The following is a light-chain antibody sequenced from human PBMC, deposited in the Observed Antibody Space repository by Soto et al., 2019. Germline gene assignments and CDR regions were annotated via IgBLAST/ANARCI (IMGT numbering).Light chain of an antibody. CDR1: QSVGSW. J-gene: IGKJ1*01. CDR3: QQYGSSSPRT. Sequence: DIQMTQSPSTLSASVGDRVTITCRASQSVGSWLAWYQQKPGKAPKLLIYKASSLESGVPSRFSGSGSWTEFFTPTISLQPDDSATDHCQQYGSSSPRTFGQGTKVEIK. V-gene: IGKV1-5*03. CDR2: KAS.